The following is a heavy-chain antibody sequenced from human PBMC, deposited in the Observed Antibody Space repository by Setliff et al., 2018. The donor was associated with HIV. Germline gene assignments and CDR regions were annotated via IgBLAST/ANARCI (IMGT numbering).Heavy chain of an antibody. CDR2: IIHSGGT. D-gene: IGHD2-15*01. CDR3: ARGGLGVVGAIDY. CDR1: GGSFSGYY. Sequence: SETLSLTCAVSGGSFSGYYWTWIRQPPGRGLEWIGEIIHSGGTNYNRSLKSRVTISVDTSKNQFSLNLSSVTAADTAVYYCARGGLGVVGAIDYWSQGTLVTVSS. V-gene: IGHV4-34*01. J-gene: IGHJ4*02.